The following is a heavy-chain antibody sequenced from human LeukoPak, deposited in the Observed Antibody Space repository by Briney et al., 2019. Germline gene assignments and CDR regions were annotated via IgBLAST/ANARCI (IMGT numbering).Heavy chain of an antibody. CDR3: AKGRAGFCSGGSCYSASDH. J-gene: IGHJ5*02. D-gene: IGHD2-15*01. CDR1: GFTFSAYA. CDR2: ILGSGGGT. Sequence: GGSLRLSCAASGFTFSAYAMSWFRQAPGKGLQWVSSILGSGGGTYYADSVKGRFTISRDNPKNTLDLQMNSLGAEDTAVYYCAKGRAGFCSGGSCYSASDHWGQGTLVTVSS. V-gene: IGHV3-23*01.